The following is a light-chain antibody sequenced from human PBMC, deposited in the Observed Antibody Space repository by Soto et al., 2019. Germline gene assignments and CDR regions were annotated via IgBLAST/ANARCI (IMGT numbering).Light chain of an antibody. CDR2: GNS. CDR1: SSNIGAGYD. CDR3: QSYDSSLSGSGGV. Sequence: QSVLTQPPSVSGAPGQRVTISCTGSSSNIGAGYDVHWYQQLPGTAPKLLIYGNSNRPSGVPDRFSGSKSGTSASLAITGLQAEDEADYYCQSYDSSLSGSGGVFGGGTKVTLL. J-gene: IGLJ2*01. V-gene: IGLV1-40*01.